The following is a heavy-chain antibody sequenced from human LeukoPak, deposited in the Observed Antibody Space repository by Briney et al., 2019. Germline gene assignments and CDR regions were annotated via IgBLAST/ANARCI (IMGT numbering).Heavy chain of an antibody. J-gene: IGHJ3*02. V-gene: IGHV3-23*01. D-gene: IGHD7-27*01. Sequence: QSGGTLRLSCAASGFTFSSYGMSWVRQAPGKGLEWVSAISGSGGSTYYADSVKGRFTISRDNSKNTLYLQMNSLRAEDTAVYYCAKPQSLNWGTGVFDIWGQGTMVTVSS. CDR3: AKPQSLNWGTGVFDI. CDR1: GFTFSSYG. CDR2: ISGSGGST.